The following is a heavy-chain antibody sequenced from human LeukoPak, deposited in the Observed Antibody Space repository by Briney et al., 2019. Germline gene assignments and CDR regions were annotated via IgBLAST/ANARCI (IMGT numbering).Heavy chain of an antibody. Sequence: SETLSLTCTVSGGSISSYYWSWIRQPAGKGLEWIGRIYTSGSTNYNPSLKSRVTMSVDTSKNQFSLKLSSVTAADTAVYYCARAPGYSNYVSPYFDYWGQGTLVTVSS. CDR3: ARAPGYSNYVSPYFDY. J-gene: IGHJ4*02. D-gene: IGHD4-11*01. V-gene: IGHV4-4*07. CDR2: IYTSGST. CDR1: GGSISSYY.